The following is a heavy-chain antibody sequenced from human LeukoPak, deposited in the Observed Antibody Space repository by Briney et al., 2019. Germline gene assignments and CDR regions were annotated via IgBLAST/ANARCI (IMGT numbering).Heavy chain of an antibody. V-gene: IGHV4/OR15-8*02. D-gene: IGHD1-26*01. Sequence: SETLSLTCFVSGGSISNGSWCTWVRQPPGKGLEWIGEIYHTGTTNYNASLESRVTISIDESNNRFSLNLRSLTAADTAIYYCATRSPLVNAILWGQGTLVTVSS. CDR2: IYHTGTT. CDR1: GGSISNGSW. CDR3: ATRSPLVNAIL. J-gene: IGHJ4*02.